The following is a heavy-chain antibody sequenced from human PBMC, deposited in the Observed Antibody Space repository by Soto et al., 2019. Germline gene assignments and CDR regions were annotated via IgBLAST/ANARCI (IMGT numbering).Heavy chain of an antibody. J-gene: IGHJ4*02. Sequence: ASVKVSCKASGYTFTNQYMHWVRQAPGQGLEWMGIINPLGGSTNYAEKFQGRVTFTADKFTSTAYMELSSLRSEDTAVYYCASGMNTVVNQAPDYWGQGTLVTVSS. CDR1: GYTFTNQY. CDR2: INPLGGST. CDR3: ASGMNTVVNQAPDY. D-gene: IGHD4-17*01. V-gene: IGHV1-46*01.